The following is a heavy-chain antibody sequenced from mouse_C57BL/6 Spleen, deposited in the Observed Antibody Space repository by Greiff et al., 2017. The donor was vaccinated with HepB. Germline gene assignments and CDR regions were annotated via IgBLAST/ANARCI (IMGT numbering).Heavy chain of an antibody. CDR2: ISGGGGNT. D-gene: IGHD1-1*01. J-gene: IGHJ2*01. Sequence: EVQLVESGGGLVKPGGSLKLSCAASGFTFSSYTMSWVRQTPEKRLEWVATISGGGGNTYYPDSVKGRFTISRDNAKNTLYLQMSSLRSEDTALYYCARQTITTVVATQYYFDYWGQGTTLTVSS. CDR1: GFTFSSYT. V-gene: IGHV5-9*01. CDR3: ARQTITTVVATQYYFDY.